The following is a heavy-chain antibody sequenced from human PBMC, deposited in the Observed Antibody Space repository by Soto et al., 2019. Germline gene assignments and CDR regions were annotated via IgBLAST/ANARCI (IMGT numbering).Heavy chain of an antibody. V-gene: IGHV3-7*05. Sequence: GGSLRLSCAASGFTFSSYWMSWVRQAPGKGLEWVANIKQDGSEKYYVDSVKGRFTISRDNAKNSLYLQMNSLRAEDTAVYYCARDMGGRDYDFWSGYFFRFAGVWYFDYWGQGTLVTVS. CDR3: ARDMGGRDYDFWSGYFFRFAGVWYFDY. CDR1: GFTFSSYW. J-gene: IGHJ4*02. D-gene: IGHD3-3*01. CDR2: IKQDGSEK.